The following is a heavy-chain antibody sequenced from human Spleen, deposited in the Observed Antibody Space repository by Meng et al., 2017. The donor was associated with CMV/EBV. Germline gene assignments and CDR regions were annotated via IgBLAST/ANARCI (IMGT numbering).Heavy chain of an antibody. CDR2: IIPIFGTA. Sequence: SCKASGGTFSSYAISWVRQAPGQGLEWMGGIIPIFGTANYAQTFQGRVTITTDESTSTAYMELSSLRSEDTAVYYCARLGPADYFDYWGQGTLVTVSS. CDR3: ARLGPADYFDY. J-gene: IGHJ4*02. D-gene: IGHD6-25*01. CDR1: GGTFSSYA. V-gene: IGHV1-69*05.